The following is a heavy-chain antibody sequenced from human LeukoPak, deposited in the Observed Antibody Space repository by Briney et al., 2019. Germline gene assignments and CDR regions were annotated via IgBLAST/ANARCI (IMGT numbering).Heavy chain of an antibody. CDR2: FSYSGHT. CDR1: GDSVDSHNNY. Sequence: SETLSLTCTVSGDSVDSHNNYWSWVRQPPGKGLEWIGYFSYSGHTNYSPPLKSRVTMSTDTSKTQFSLRLYSVTAADTAVYYCVRHKGGTTFDYWGQGTLVTVSS. V-gene: IGHV4-61*01. D-gene: IGHD1-7*01. CDR3: VRHKGGTTFDY. J-gene: IGHJ4*02.